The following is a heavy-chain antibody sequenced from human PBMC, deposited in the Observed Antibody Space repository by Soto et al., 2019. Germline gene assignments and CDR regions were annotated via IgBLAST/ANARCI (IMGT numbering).Heavy chain of an antibody. CDR3: GRGRSGQIVVFY. CDR1: GYTFTGHY. Sequence: ASVKVSCKASGYTFTGHYIHWVRQAPEQGPEWMGEIGPESGATRFAQKFQGRVTMTRDMSITTVYMELNNLSPDDTAVYYCGRGRSGQIVVFYWGQGTPVTSPQ. V-gene: IGHV1-2*02. D-gene: IGHD5-12*01. J-gene: IGHJ4*02. CDR2: IGPESGAT.